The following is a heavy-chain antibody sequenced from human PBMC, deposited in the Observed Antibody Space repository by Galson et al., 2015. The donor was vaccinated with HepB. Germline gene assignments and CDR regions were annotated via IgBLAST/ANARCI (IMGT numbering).Heavy chain of an antibody. V-gene: IGHV2-5*01. CDR2: INGNDDK. CDR3: AHRRQVITKEFDS. Sequence: PALVKPTQTLTLTCTFSGFSLSTSTVGVGWIRQPPGKALVWLALINGNDDKRYSSSLKRRLTITKDTSKRQVVLTMTNMDPVDTTTYYCAHRRQVITKEFDSWGQGTLVTVSS. J-gene: IGHJ4*02. CDR1: GFSLSTSTVG. D-gene: IGHD1-20*01.